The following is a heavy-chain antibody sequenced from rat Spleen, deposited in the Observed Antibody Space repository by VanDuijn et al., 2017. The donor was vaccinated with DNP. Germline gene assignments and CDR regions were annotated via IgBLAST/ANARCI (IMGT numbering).Heavy chain of an antibody. J-gene: IGHJ2*01. Sequence: EVQLVESGGGLVQPGRSLKLSCAASGFTFSNYYMTWIRHVPGKGLEWVASITSGGGTTNYRDSVKGRFTISRDDARNTLYLQMNSLRSEDTATYYCATNNYFDYWGQGVMVTVSS. D-gene: IGHD3-4*01. CDR3: ATNNYFDY. V-gene: IGHV5-25*01. CDR1: GFTFSNYY. CDR2: ITSGGGTT.